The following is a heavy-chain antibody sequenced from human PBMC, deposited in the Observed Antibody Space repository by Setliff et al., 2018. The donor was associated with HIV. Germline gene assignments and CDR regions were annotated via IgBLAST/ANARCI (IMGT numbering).Heavy chain of an antibody. J-gene: IGHJ3*02. CDR2: ISGSGGST. V-gene: IGHV3-23*01. D-gene: IGHD3-16*01. CDR3: AKSGRGIRHDAFDI. CDR1: GFTFSSYA. Sequence: GESLKISCAASGFTFSSYAMSWVRQAPGKGLEWVSAISGSGGSTYYADSVKGRFTISRDNSKNTLYLQMNSLRAEDTAVYYCAKSGRGIRHDAFDIWGQGTMVTVSS.